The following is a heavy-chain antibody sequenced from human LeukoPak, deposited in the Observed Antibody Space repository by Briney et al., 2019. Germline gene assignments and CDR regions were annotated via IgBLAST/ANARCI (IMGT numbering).Heavy chain of an antibody. V-gene: IGHV4-59*02. CDR2: IHDSGST. CDR1: GGSVNSYY. Sequence: SETLSLTCTVSGGSVNSYYWSWIRQPPGKGLEWIGYIHDSGSTNYNPSLKSRVTISVDTSKNQFSLNLRSVTAADTAVYYCARGEIYFDFWGQGTLVAVSS. J-gene: IGHJ4*02. CDR3: ARGEIYFDF.